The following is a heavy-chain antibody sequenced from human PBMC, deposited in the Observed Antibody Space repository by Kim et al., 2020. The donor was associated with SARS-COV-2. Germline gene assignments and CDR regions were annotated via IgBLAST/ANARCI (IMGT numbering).Heavy chain of an antibody. CDR1: GFTFRNYG. CDR3: SGPQSCSCVSFYS. V-gene: IGHV3-33*01. J-gene: IGHJ5*01. D-gene: IGHD2-15*01. Sequence: GGSLRLSCAASGFTFRNYGMHWVRQAPGKGLEWVAVIGYDGNKNYSAAAERGRFTSSRENSRNTLYLQMNSLRAEDTVVDYCSGPQSCSCVSFYSWGQGT. CDR2: IGYDGNKN.